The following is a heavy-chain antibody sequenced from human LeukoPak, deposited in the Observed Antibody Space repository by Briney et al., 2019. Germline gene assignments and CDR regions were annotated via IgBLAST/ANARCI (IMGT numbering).Heavy chain of an antibody. CDR1: GFTFTNNW. CDR2: INQDGSQE. CDR3: VRGRGMNG. V-gene: IGHV3-7*01. Sequence: GGSLRLSCAASGFTFTNNWMNWVRQAPGKGLEWVANINQDGSQEYYVDSVKGRFTISRDNAQNSVYLQMNSLRDEDTAVYYCVRGRGMNGWGQGTTVTVSS. J-gene: IGHJ6*02.